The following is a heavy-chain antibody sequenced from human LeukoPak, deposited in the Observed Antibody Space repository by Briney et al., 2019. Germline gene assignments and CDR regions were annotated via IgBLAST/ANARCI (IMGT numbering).Heavy chain of an antibody. J-gene: IGHJ4*02. CDR3: TRGGSSTWTKPYYFDY. CDR1: GFTFSNYW. D-gene: IGHD2-2*01. Sequence: GGSLRLSCAASGFTFSNYWIHWVRQAPGKGLVCVSRLNSDGRSSYADSVKGRFTISRDNAKNTVYLEINSLRAEDTAIYYCTRGGSSTWTKPYYFDYWGQGTLVAVSS. V-gene: IGHV3-74*01. CDR2: LNSDGRS.